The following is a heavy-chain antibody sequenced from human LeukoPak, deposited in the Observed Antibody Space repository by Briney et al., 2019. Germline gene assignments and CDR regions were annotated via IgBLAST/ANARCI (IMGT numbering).Heavy chain of an antibody. V-gene: IGHV3-23*01. D-gene: IGHD3-10*01. CDR1: GLSFSSFA. J-gene: IGHJ4*02. CDR2: IRGNGET. Sequence: PGGSLRLSCAASGLSFSSFAMSWVRQGPARGLEWVSSIRGNGETFYADSVKGRFTLSSDSSRNTVYFQLNSLRAEDTAFYYCAKGDTVFRGGPDYWGQGTLVTVSS. CDR3: AKGDTVFRGGPDY.